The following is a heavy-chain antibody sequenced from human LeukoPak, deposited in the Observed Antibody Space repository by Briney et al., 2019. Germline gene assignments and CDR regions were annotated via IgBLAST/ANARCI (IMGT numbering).Heavy chain of an antibody. D-gene: IGHD5-12*01. V-gene: IGHV4-4*09. CDR1: GGSISSYY. J-gene: IGHJ4*02. CDR3: ARQWGANGYGYFDY. CDR2: IYTSGST. Sequence: SETLSLTCTVSGGSISSYYWSWIRQPPGKGLEWIGYIYTSGSTNYNPSLKSRVTISVDTSKNQFSLKLRSVNAADTAVYYCARQWGANGYGYFDYWGQGTLVTVSS.